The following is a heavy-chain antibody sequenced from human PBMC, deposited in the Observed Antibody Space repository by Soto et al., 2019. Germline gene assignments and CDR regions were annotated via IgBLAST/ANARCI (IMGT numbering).Heavy chain of an antibody. Sequence: GGSLRLSCAASGFTFSSYAMSWVRQAPGKGLEWVSAISGSGGYTYYADSVKGRFTISRDNSKNTLYLQMNSLRAEDTAVYYCAKTPSTYYYYYGMDVWGQGTTVTVSS. J-gene: IGHJ6*02. CDR1: GFTFSSYA. CDR3: AKTPSTYYYYYGMDV. V-gene: IGHV3-23*01. CDR2: ISGSGGYT.